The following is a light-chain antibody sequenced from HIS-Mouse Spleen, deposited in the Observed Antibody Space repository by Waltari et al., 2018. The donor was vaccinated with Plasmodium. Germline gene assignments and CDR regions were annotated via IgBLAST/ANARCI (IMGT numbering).Light chain of an antibody. CDR3: QQYYSYPYT. V-gene: IGKV1-8*01. CDR1: QGISSY. J-gene: IGKJ2*01. CDR2: AAA. Sequence: AIRMTQSQSSFSASTGDRVTITCRAIQGISSYLAWYQQKPGKAPKLLIYAAATLQSGVPSRFSGSGSGTDFTLTISCLQSEDFATYYCQQYYSYPYTFGQGTKLESK.